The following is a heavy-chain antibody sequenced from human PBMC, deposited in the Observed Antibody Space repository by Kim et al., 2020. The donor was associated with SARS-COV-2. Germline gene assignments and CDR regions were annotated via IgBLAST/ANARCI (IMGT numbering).Heavy chain of an antibody. D-gene: IGHD3-16*01. J-gene: IGHJ6*02. CDR1: GYTFTSYD. V-gene: IGHV1-8*01. CDR3: ARGRVAGAWGSYYYGMDV. Sequence: ASVKVSCKASGYTFTSYDINWVRQATGQGLEWMGWMNPNSGNTGYAQKFQGRVTMTRNTSISTAYMELSSLRSEDTAVYYCARGRVAGAWGSYYYGMDVWGQGTTVTVSS. CDR2: MNPNSGNT.